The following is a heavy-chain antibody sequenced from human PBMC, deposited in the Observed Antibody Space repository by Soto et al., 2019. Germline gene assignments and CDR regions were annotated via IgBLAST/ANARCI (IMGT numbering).Heavy chain of an antibody. CDR1: GGSISSYY. V-gene: IGHV4-59*01. J-gene: IGHJ4*02. CDR2: IYYSGST. CDR3: ARTYSSSWEPMTYYFDY. D-gene: IGHD6-13*01. Sequence: SETLSLTCTVSGGSISSYYWSWIRQPPGKGLEWIGYIYYSGSTNYNPSLKSRVTISVDTSKNQFSLKLSSVTTADTAVYYCARTYSSSWEPMTYYFDYWGQGTLVTVSS.